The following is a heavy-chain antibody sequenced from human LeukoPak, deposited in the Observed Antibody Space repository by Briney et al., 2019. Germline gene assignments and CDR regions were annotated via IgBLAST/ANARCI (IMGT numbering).Heavy chain of an antibody. Sequence: GGSLRLSCAASGFTFSSYAMHWVRQAPGKGLEWVSLISGDGGSTYYADSVKGRFTISRDNSKNSLYPQMNSLRTEDTAFYYCAKDSYYDSSGYLNWFDPWGQGTLVTVSS. CDR3: AKDSYYDSSGYLNWFDP. D-gene: IGHD3-22*01. CDR2: ISGDGGST. V-gene: IGHV3-43*02. CDR1: GFTFSSYA. J-gene: IGHJ5*02.